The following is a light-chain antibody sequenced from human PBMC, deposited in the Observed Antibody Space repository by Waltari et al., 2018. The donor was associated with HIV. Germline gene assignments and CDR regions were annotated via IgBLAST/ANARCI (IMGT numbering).Light chain of an antibody. J-gene: IGKJ4*01. V-gene: IGKV3-11*01. CDR2: DGS. CDR1: QSVGNY. Sequence: EIVLTQSPATLSLSPGERATLSCRASQSVGNYLAWYQHKPGQAPRLPIYDGSNRASGVPARFSVSGSGTDFTLTISSLEPEDFAVYYCQQRSSWPQLTFGGGTKVEIK. CDR3: QQRSSWPQLT.